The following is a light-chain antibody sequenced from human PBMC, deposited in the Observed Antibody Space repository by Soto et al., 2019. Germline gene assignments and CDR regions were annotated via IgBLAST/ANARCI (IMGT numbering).Light chain of an antibody. CDR3: QQRSNWPLT. V-gene: IGKV3-11*01. Sequence: EIVLTQSPATLSLAPGERATISCRASQSVSSYLAWYQQKPGQAPRPLIYDASNRATGIPARFSGSGSGTDFTLTISSLEPEDFAVYYCQQRSNWPLTFGGGTKVDIK. CDR1: QSVSSY. J-gene: IGKJ4*01. CDR2: DAS.